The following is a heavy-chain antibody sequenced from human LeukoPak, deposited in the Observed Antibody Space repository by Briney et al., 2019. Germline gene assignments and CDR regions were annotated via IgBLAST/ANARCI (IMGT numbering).Heavy chain of an antibody. CDR1: GWSFSGYY. J-gene: IGHJ3*02. Sequence: SESLSLTCAVYGWSFSGYYWSWIRQPPGKGLEWIGGINHSGSTNYNPYLKSRVTISVDTSKSQFSLKRSSVTAAVAAVYYCARIRLSVVSTARYYDSRWAFDIWGQETMVTVSS. CDR3: ARIRLSVVSTARYYDSRWAFDI. CDR2: INHSGST. V-gene: IGHV4-34*01. D-gene: IGHD3-22*01.